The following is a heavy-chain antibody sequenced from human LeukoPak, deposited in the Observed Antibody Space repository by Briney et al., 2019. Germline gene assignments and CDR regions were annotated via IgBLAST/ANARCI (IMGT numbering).Heavy chain of an antibody. CDR1: GFTFSSYS. V-gene: IGHV3-21*01. J-gene: IGHJ4*02. CDR3: AKGASDIVVVTSIYYFDY. CDR2: TSSSSSYI. Sequence: GGSLRLSCAASGFTFSSYSMNSVRQAPGKGLEWVSSTSSSSSYIYYADSVKGRFTISRDNAKNSLYLQMNSLRAEDTAVYYCAKGASDIVVVTSIYYFDYWGQGTLVTVSS. D-gene: IGHD2-2*01.